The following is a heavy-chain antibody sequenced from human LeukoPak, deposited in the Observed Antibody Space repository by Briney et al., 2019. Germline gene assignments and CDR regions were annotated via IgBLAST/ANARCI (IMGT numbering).Heavy chain of an antibody. V-gene: IGHV4-59*01. J-gene: IGHJ2*01. D-gene: IGHD2-15*01. CDR2: IYHSGLT. CDR3: ARDQRCSRSDGGCDQWYFDL. CDR1: GGSISGYY. Sequence: PSETLSLTCTDSGGSISGYYWSWLRQPPGKGLEWIGYIYHSGLTDYNPSLRSRLTISVDTSRNQFSLKLTSVTAADTAMYYCARDQRCSRSDGGCDQWYFDLWGRGTLVTVSS.